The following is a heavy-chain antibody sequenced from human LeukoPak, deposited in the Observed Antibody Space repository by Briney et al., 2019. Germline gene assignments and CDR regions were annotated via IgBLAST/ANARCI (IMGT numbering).Heavy chain of an antibody. D-gene: IGHD3-22*01. V-gene: IGHV1-69*06. CDR1: GGTFSSYA. CDR2: IIPIFGTA. J-gene: IGHJ4*02. Sequence: SVKVSCKASGGTFSSYAISWVRQAPGHGLEWMGGIIPIFGTANYAQKFQGRVTITADKSTSTAYMELSSLRSDDTAVYYCARDLTHRRNYDNSGYQIVPAFWGQGTLVSVSS. CDR3: ARDLTHRRNYDNSGYQIVPAF.